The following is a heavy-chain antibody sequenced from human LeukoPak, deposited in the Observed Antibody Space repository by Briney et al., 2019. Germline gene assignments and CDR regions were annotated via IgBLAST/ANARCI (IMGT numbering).Heavy chain of an antibody. CDR3: ARGFSSMCDY. V-gene: IGHV3-21*01. D-gene: IGHD6-13*01. Sequence: GGSLRLSCAASGFTFSSYSMNWVRQAPGKGLEWVSSISSSSSYIYYADSVEGRFTISRDNAKNSLYLQMNSLRAEDTAVYYCARGFSSMCDYWGQGTLVTVSS. J-gene: IGHJ4*02. CDR2: ISSSSSYI. CDR1: GFTFSSYS.